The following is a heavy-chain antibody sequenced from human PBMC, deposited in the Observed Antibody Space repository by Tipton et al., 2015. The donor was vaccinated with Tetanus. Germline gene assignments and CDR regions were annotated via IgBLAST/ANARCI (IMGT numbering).Heavy chain of an antibody. CDR3: ARHSSLKALNY. CDR1: GGSISSSSYY. Sequence: LSLTCTVSGGSISSSSYYWGWIRQPPGKGLEWIGSAYYSGSTYYNPSLKSRVTISVDTSKNQFSLELSSVTAADTAVYYCARHSSLKALNYWGQGTLVTASS. D-gene: IGHD3-9*01. CDR2: AYYSGST. J-gene: IGHJ4*02. V-gene: IGHV4-39*01.